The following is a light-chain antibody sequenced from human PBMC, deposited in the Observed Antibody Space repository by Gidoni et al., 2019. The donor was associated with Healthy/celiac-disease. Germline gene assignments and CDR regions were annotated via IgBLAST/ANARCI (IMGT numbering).Light chain of an antibody. CDR2: SNN. J-gene: IGLJ3*02. CDR3: AAWDDSLKGV. V-gene: IGLV1-44*01. Sequence: QSVLTQPPSASGTPGQRVTISCSGSSSNIGSNTVNWYQQLPGTAPKLLIYSNNQRPSGVPDRFSGSKSGTSASRAISGLQSEDEADYYCAAWDDSLKGVFGGGTKLTVL. CDR1: SSNIGSNT.